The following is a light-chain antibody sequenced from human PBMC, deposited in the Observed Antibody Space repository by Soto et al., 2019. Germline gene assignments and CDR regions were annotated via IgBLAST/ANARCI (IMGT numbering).Light chain of an antibody. CDR2: GAS. CDR1: QSVSSN. J-gene: IGKJ2*01. V-gene: IGKV3-15*01. Sequence: EIVMTQSPATLSVSPGERATLSCRASQSVSSNLAWYQQKPGQAPRLLIYGASTRATGIPARFSGSGSGTEFTLTISSLQSEDGAVYYCKQDNNWLRTFGQGTKLEIK. CDR3: KQDNNWLRT.